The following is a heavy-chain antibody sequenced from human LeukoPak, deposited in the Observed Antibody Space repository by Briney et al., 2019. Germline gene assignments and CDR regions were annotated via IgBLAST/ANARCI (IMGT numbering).Heavy chain of an antibody. CDR1: GVSFTSADYY. D-gene: IGHD2-15*01. V-gene: IGHV4-31*03. CDR2: LYYTGDS. Sequence: SETLSLTCTVSGVSFTSADYYWTWIRQLPGKGLEWIASLYYTGDSSYNPSLKSRLTISADTSNAQFFLNLRSVTAADTALYYCAKVVVVAANGEVVLHPLNAFDVWGPGTIVTVSS. CDR3: AKVVVVAANGEVVLHPLNAFDV. J-gene: IGHJ3*01.